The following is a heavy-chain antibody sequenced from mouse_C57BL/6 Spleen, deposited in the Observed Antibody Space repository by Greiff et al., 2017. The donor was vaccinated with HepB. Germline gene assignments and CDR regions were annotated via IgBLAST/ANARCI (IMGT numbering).Heavy chain of an antibody. CDR3: ARGVTTPTYWYFDV. CDR2: ISNGGGST. V-gene: IGHV5-12*01. J-gene: IGHJ1*03. D-gene: IGHD1-2*01. Sequence: EVKLVESGGGLVQPGGSLKLSCAASGFTFSDYYMYWVRQTPEKRLEWVAYISNGGGSTYYPDTVKGRFTISRDNAKNTLYLQMSRLKSEDTAMYYCARGVTTPTYWYFDVWGTGTTVTVSS. CDR1: GFTFSDYY.